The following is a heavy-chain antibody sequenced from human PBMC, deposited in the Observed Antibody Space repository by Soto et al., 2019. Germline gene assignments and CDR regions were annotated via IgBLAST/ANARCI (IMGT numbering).Heavy chain of an antibody. D-gene: IGHD2-2*01. CDR3: ANYQPATALDY. CDR2: IYHSGGT. CDR1: GASLSSSSYY. J-gene: IGHJ4*02. Sequence: QPQLQESGPGLVKPSETLSLICTVSGASLSSSSYYWGWIRQPPGKGLEWIGSIYHSGGTHYNPSLRSRVTISIDTSKKQFSLQLNSLTAADPAVYYCANYQPATALDYWGQGILVTVSS. V-gene: IGHV4-39*01.